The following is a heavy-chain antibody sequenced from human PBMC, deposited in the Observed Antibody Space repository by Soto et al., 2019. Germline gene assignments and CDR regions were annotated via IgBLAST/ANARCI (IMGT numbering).Heavy chain of an antibody. D-gene: IGHD2-15*01. CDR2: VSSSSSYI. Sequence: EVQLVESGGGLVKPGGSLRLSCAASGFTFSSYSMNWVRQAPGKGLEWVSSVSSSSSYIYYADSVKGRFTISRDNAKNSLYLQMNSLRAEDTAVYYCARGVAATFDYWGQGTLVTVSS. V-gene: IGHV3-21*01. J-gene: IGHJ4*02. CDR1: GFTFSSYS. CDR3: ARGVAATFDY.